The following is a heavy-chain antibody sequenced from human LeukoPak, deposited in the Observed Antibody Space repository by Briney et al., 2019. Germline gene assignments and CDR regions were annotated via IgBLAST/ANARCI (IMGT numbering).Heavy chain of an antibody. CDR2: IYFSGST. V-gene: IGHV4-4*07. Sequence: PSETLSLTCTVSGGSINGYYCSWIRQPAGKGLEWVGRIYFSGSTNYNPSLKSRVTMSVDTSKNQLSLKLVSVTAADTAVYYCAKPDRSGWYTLVFDYWGQGTLVTVSS. D-gene: IGHD6-19*01. J-gene: IGHJ4*02. CDR3: AKPDRSGWYTLVFDY. CDR1: GGSINGYY.